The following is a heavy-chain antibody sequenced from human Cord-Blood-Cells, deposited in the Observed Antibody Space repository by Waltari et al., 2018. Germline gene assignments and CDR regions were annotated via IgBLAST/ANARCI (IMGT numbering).Heavy chain of an antibody. J-gene: IGHJ4*02. D-gene: IGHD1-26*01. V-gene: IGHV3-30*18. CDR1: GFTFSSYG. CDR3: AKGFGTGWELDY. Sequence: QVQLVESGGGVVQPGRSLRLSCAASGFTFSSYGKHWVPQAPGKGLEWVAVISYDGSNKYYADSVKGRFTISRDNSKNTLYLQMNSLRAEDTAVYYCAKGFGTGWELDYWGQGTLVTVSS. CDR2: ISYDGSNK.